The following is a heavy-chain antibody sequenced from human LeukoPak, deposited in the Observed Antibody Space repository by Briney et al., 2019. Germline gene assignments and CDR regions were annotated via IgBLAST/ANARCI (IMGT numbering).Heavy chain of an antibody. D-gene: IGHD3-9*01. V-gene: IGHV4-39*01. Sequence: SETLSLTCTVSGGSISNNSYFWGWIHQSPGKGLEWIVSVYYSGSTFYNQSLRSRVSTFVYTSENQFFLRLNSVTAADTAVYYCASHLYDILTGYAYYFDSWGQGTLVTVSS. J-gene: IGHJ4*02. CDR2: VYYSGST. CDR1: GGSISNNSYF. CDR3: ASHLYDILTGYAYYFDS.